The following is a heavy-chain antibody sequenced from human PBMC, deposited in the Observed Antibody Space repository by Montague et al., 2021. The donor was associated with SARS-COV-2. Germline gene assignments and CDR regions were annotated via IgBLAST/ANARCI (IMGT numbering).Heavy chain of an antibody. D-gene: IGHD6-19*01. J-gene: IGHJ4*02. Sequence: SETLSLTCSVSGGFISDYYWSWIRQPPGKGLEWIGHLNYSGSTNYKPSLKSRVTMSVDTSKNQFSLRLSSVTAADTAVYYCATTPAYRSGSSLDSWGQGTLVTVSS. CDR2: LNYSGST. CDR3: ATTPAYRSGSSLDS. V-gene: IGHV4-59*08. CDR1: GGFISDYY.